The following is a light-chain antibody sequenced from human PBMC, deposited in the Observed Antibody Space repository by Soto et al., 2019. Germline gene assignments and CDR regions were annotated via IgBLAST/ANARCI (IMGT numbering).Light chain of an antibody. CDR1: GGDVGGYNF. CDR3: SSYTGTTTLGYV. CDR2: DVN. J-gene: IGLJ1*01. Sequence: QSALTQPASVSGSPGQSITISCTGTGGDVGGYNFVSWYQQHPGKAPKLIIYDVNNRPSGVSNRFSGSKSGNTASLTISGLQAEDEAAYYCSSYTGTTTLGYVFGTGTKLTV. V-gene: IGLV2-14*01.